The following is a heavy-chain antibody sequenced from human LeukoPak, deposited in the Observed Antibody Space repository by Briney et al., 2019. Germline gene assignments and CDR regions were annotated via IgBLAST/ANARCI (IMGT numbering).Heavy chain of an antibody. V-gene: IGHV4-39*07. CDR3: ARDEGNWFDP. CDR1: GGSISSSSYY. J-gene: IGHJ5*02. Sequence: SETLSLTCTVSGGSISSSSYYWGWIRQPPGKGLEWIGSTYYSGSTYYNPSLKSRVTISVDTSKNQFSLKLSSVTAADTAVYYCARDEGNWFDPWGQGTLVTVSS. CDR2: TYYSGST.